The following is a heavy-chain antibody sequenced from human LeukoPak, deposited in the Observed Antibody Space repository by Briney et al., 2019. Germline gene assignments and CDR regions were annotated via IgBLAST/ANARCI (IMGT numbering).Heavy chain of an antibody. CDR2: INPSGGST. J-gene: IGHJ4*02. D-gene: IGHD3-3*01. V-gene: IGHV1-46*01. Sequence: ASVKVSCKASGYTFTSYYMHWVRQAPGQGLEWMGIINPSGGSTSYAQKFQGRVTMTRDTSTSTVYMELSSLRSEDTAVYYCARDLLPITIFGVVIETDDYWGQGTLVTVSS. CDR3: ARDLLPITIFGVVIETDDY. CDR1: GYTFTSYY.